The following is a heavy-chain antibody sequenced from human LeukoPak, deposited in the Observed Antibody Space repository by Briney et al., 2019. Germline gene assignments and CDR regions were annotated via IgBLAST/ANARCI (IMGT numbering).Heavy chain of an antibody. V-gene: IGHV1-69*06. CDR2: IIPIFGTA. CDR3: ARGGEGPRLAGSF. D-gene: IGHD6-19*01. Sequence: SVKVSCKASGGTFSSYAISWVRQAPGQGLEWMGGIIPIFGTANYAQKFQGRVTITADKSTSTAYMELSSLRSEDTAVYYCARGGEGPRLAGSFWGQGTLVTVSS. J-gene: IGHJ4*02. CDR1: GGTFSSYA.